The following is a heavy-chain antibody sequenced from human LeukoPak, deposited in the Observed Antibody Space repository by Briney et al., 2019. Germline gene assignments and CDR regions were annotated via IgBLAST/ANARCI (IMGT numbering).Heavy chain of an antibody. J-gene: IGHJ4*02. D-gene: IGHD4-17*01. CDR2: IIPILGIA. Sequence: SVKVSCKASGGTFSSYAISWVRQAPGQGLEWMGRIIPILGIANYAQKFQGRVTITAEKSTSTAYMELSSLRSEDTAVYYCARDKFNSRQLVTNWGQETLVTVSS. CDR3: ARDKFNSRQLVTN. V-gene: IGHV1-69*04. CDR1: GGTFSSYA.